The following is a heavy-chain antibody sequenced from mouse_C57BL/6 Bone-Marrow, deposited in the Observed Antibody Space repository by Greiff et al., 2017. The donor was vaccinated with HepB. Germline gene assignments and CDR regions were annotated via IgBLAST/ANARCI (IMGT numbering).Heavy chain of an antibody. J-gene: IGHJ2*01. D-gene: IGHD1-1*01. CDR2: ISNGGGST. Sequence: EVKLEESGGGLVQPGGSLKLSCAASGFTFSDYYMYWVRQTPEKRLEWVAYISNGGGSTYYPDTVKGRFTISRDNAKNTLYLQMSRLKSEDTAMYYFARRITTVVAPYFDYWGQGTTLTVSS. CDR1: GFTFSDYY. CDR3: ARRITTVVAPYFDY. V-gene: IGHV5-12*01.